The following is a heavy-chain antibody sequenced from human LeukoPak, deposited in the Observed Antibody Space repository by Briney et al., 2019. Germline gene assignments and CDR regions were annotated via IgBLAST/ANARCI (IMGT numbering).Heavy chain of an antibody. CDR1: GGSISSYY. Sequence: SETLSLTCTVSGGSISSYYWSWIRQPPGKGLEWIGNIYYSGSTNYNPSLKSRVTISVDTSKNQFSLKLSSVTAADTAVYYCARHGVRGVIIHWGQGTLVTVSS. CDR3: ARHGVRGVIIH. D-gene: IGHD3-10*01. J-gene: IGHJ4*02. V-gene: IGHV4-59*08. CDR2: IYYSGST.